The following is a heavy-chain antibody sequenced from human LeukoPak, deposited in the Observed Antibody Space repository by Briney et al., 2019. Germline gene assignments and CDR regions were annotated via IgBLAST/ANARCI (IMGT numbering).Heavy chain of an antibody. CDR1: GGSFSGYY. V-gene: IGHV4-34*01. J-gene: IGHJ4*02. CDR3: ARRYCSGGSCYTVDY. D-gene: IGHD2-15*01. Sequence: SETLSLTCAVYGGSFSGYYWSWIRQPPGKGLEWIGEINHSGSTNYNPSLKSRVTISVDTSKNQFSLKLSSVTAADTAAYYCARRYCSGGSCYTVDYWGQGTLVTVSS. CDR2: INHSGST.